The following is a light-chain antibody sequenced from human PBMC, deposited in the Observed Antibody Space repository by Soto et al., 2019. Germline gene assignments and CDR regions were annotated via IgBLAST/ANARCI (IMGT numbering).Light chain of an antibody. J-gene: IGKJ1*01. CDR3: QQYNSYSGT. CDR1: QSVSAW. V-gene: IGKV1-5*01. CDR2: DAS. Sequence: DIQMTQSPSTLSASVGDRVTISCRASQSVSAWLAWYQQKPGKAPKLLISDASSLKSGVPSRFSGSGSGTEFTLTISSLQPDDFATYYCQQYNSYSGTFGQGTKVDIK.